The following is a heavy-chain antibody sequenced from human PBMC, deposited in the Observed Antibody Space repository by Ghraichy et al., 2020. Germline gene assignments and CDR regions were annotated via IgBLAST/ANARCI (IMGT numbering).Heavy chain of an antibody. Sequence: SETLSLTCTVSGGSISSSSYYWGWIRQPPGKGLEWIGSIYYSGSTYYNPSLKSRVTISVDTSKNQFSLNLSSVTAADTAVYYCASYVDTAMGLDYFDYWGQGTLVTVSS. CDR3: ASYVDTAMGLDYFDY. D-gene: IGHD5-18*01. V-gene: IGHV4-39*01. CDR1: GGSISSSSYY. CDR2: IYYSGST. J-gene: IGHJ4*02.